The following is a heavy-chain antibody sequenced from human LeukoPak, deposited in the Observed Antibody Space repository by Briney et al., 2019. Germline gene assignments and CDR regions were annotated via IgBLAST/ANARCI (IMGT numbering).Heavy chain of an antibody. D-gene: IGHD1-1*01. CDR1: GYTFTGYY. CDR2: MNPNSGNT. Sequence: GASVKVSCKASGYTFTGYYMHWVRQAPGQGLEWMGWMNPNSGNTGYAQKFQGRVTMTRNTSISTAYMELSSLGSEDTAVYYCARGFNWTPDGWGQGTLVTVSS. V-gene: IGHV1-8*02. J-gene: IGHJ4*02. CDR3: ARGFNWTPDG.